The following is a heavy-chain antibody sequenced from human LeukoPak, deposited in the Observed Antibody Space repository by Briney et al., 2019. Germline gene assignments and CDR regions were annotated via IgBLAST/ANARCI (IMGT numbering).Heavy chain of an antibody. CDR3: ARGVDYYYYYMDV. CDR2: ISSSSNYI. Sequence: GSLRLSFAASGFTFSSYSMNWVRQAPGKGLEWDSSISSSSNYIYYADSAKGRFTISRDNAKNSMYLQMNSLRAEDTAVYYCARGVDYYYYYMDVWGKGTTVTVSS. J-gene: IGHJ6*03. CDR1: GFTFSSYS. V-gene: IGHV3-21*01.